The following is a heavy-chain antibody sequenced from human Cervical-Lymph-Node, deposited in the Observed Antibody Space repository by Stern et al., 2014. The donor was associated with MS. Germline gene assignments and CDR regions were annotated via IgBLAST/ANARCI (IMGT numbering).Heavy chain of an antibody. J-gene: IGHJ6*02. CDR3: ARGPPMDV. CDR1: GGSIRSSDYY. V-gene: IGHV4-39*01. CDR2: IYDSGST. Sequence: VQLVESGPGLVKPSETLSLTCTVSGGSIRSSDYYWGWIRQPPGKGLEWIGSIYDSGSTYYSPSLQSRITISVDTSKNQFSRTLSSVTAADAAVYYCARGPPMDVWGQGTTVTVSS.